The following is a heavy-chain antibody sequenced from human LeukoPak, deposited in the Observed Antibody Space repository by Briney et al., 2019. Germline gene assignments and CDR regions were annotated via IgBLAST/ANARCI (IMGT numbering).Heavy chain of an antibody. D-gene: IGHD6-13*01. CDR2: MNLNSGDT. CDR1: GYTFISYD. V-gene: IGHV1-8*01. CDR3: ARGLGSSWDDAFDI. Sequence: ASVKVSCKAFGYTFISYDINWVRQATGQGLEWMGWMNLNSGDTGYAQKFQGRVTMTRNTSITTAYMELSSLRSEDTAVYYCARGLGSSWDDAFDIRGQGTTVTVSS. J-gene: IGHJ3*02.